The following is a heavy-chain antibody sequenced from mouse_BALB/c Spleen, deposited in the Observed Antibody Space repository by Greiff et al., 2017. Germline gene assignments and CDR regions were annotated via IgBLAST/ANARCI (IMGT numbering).Heavy chain of an antibody. CDR3: NALGLLDY. CDR2: IDPENGDT. V-gene: IGHV14-4*02. J-gene: IGHJ2*01. CDR1: GFNIKDYY. Sequence: DVQLQESGAELVRSGASVKLSCTASGFNIKDYYMHWVKQRPEQGLEWIGWIDPENGDTEYAPKFQGKATMTADTSSNTAYLQLSSLTSEDTAVYYCNALGLLDYWGQGTTLTVSS. D-gene: IGHD4-1*01.